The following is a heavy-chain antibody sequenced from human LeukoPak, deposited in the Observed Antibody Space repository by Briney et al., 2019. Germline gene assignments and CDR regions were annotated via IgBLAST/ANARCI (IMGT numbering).Heavy chain of an antibody. D-gene: IGHD3-10*01. V-gene: IGHV3-73*01. J-gene: IGHJ3*02. Sequence: GGSLKLSCAASGVTFSAAAIHWGRDASRKGLEWGGHIRSKVNTYATAYTASVKGRFTISRADSKNTAYQQMNSLKTEDRAVYYCTRLYVDQGVFDIWGQGTMVTVSS. CDR3: TRLYVDQGVFDI. CDR1: GVTFSAAA. CDR2: IRSKVNTYAT.